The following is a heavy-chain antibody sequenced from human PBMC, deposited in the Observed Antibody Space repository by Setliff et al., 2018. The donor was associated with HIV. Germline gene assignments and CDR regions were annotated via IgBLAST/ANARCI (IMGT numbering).Heavy chain of an antibody. Sequence: PSETLSLTCTVSGDSINTHYWSWIRQPPGKGLEWIGCISHSGNTNFNPSLNSRVTISLDTSKNQFSLSLTSLTAADTAIYYCARSTVGAGASFPWGRGILVTVSS. D-gene: IGHD1-26*01. CDR3: ARSTVGAGASFP. CDR2: ISHSGNT. CDR1: GDSINTHY. V-gene: IGHV4-59*11. J-gene: IGHJ5*02.